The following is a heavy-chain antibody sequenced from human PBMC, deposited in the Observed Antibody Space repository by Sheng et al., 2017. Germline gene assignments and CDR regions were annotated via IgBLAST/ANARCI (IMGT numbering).Heavy chain of an antibody. D-gene: IGHD1-26*01. CDR2: ITGSGAGST. Sequence: EVQLLESGGGLVQPGGSLRLSCAASGFTFSSYAMSWVRQAPGKGLEWVSGITGSGAGSTYYAASVKGRFTISRDNSKEMLYLQMNSLRAEDTALYYCAKGMSWELLTGGDYWGRGTLVTVSS. V-gene: IGHV3-23*01. CDR3: AKGMSWELLTGGDY. CDR1: GFTFSSYA. J-gene: IGHJ4*02.